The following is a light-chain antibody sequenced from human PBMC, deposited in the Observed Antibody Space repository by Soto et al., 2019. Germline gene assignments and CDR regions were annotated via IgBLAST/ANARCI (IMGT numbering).Light chain of an antibody. CDR1: ESVSDSY. V-gene: IGKV3-20*01. CDR3: QHYGTSAL. CDR2: AS. J-gene: IGKJ3*01. Sequence: EIVWTQSPGTLSLSPGERATLSCRASESVSDSYLAWYQQKPGQAPRLLIYASSRATGIPDRFSGSGSGTDFTLSISRLEPEDFAVYYCQHYGTSALFGPGTKVEIK.